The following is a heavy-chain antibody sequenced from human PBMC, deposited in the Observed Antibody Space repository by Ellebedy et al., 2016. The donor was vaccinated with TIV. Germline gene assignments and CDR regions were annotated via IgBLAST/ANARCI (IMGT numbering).Heavy chain of an antibody. Sequence: WIRQPPGKGLEWVGRIKSKTDGGTTDYAAPVKGRFTISRDDSKNTLYLQMNSLKTEDTAVYYCTTGAPSRYWGQGTLVTVSS. V-gene: IGHV3-15*01. J-gene: IGHJ4*02. CDR2: IKSKTDGGTT. CDR3: TTGAPSRY.